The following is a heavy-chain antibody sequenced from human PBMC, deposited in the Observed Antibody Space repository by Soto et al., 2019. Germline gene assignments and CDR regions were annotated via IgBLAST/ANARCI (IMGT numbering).Heavy chain of an antibody. V-gene: IGHV1-2*04. J-gene: IGHJ4*02. CDR1: GYTFTGYY. CDR3: ARDPNGGSLYFDY. D-gene: IGHD4-17*01. Sequence: ASVKVSCKASGYTFTGYYMHWVRQAPGQGFEWMGWINPNSGGTNYAQKFQGWVTMTRDTSISTAYMELSRLRSDDTAVYYCARDPNGGSLYFDYWGQGTLVTVSS. CDR2: INPNSGGT.